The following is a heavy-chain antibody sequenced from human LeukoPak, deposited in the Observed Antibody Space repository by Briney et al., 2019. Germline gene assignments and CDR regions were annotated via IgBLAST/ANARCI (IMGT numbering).Heavy chain of an antibody. J-gene: IGHJ5*02. Sequence: PSETLSLTCTVSGGSISDYYWSWIRQPPGKGLEHIGYIYYSGSTNYNPSLKSRVTISVDTSKNQFSLKLSSVTAADTAVYYCARGGGHRWFDPWGQGTLVTVSS. CDR1: GGSISDYY. D-gene: IGHD5-12*01. V-gene: IGHV4-59*12. CDR2: IYYSGST. CDR3: ARGGGHRWFDP.